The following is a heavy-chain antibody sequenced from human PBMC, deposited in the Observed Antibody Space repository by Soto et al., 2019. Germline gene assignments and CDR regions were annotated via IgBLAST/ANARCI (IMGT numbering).Heavy chain of an antibody. CDR2: IYYSGST. D-gene: IGHD5-12*01. Sequence: PSETLSLTCTVSGGSISSGDYYWSWIRQPPGKGLEWFGYIYYSGSTYYNPSLKSRVTISVDTSKNQFSLKLSSVTAADTAVYYCAREGGRGYSGYDLNYFDYWGQGTLVTVSS. CDR1: GGSISSGDYY. CDR3: AREGGRGYSGYDLNYFDY. J-gene: IGHJ4*02. V-gene: IGHV4-30-4*01.